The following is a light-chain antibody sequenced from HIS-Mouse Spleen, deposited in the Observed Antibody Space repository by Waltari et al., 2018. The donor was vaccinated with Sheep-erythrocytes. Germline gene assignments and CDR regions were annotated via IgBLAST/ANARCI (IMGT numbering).Light chain of an antibody. J-gene: IGLJ2*01. CDR3: YSTDSSGNQV. V-gene: IGLV3-10*01. CDR1: ALPKKY. CDR2: EDS. Sequence: SYELTQPPSVSVSPGQTARITCSGDALPKKYAHWYQQKSGQAPVLVIYEDSKRPSGIPERFSGSSSGTMATLTISGAQVEDEADYYCYSTDSSGNQVFGGGTKLTVL.